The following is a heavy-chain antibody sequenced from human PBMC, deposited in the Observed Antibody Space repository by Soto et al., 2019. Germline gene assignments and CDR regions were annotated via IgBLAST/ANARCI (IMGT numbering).Heavy chain of an antibody. CDR1: GGSISSSSYY. D-gene: IGHD3-22*01. CDR2: IYYSGST. V-gene: IGHV4-39*01. Sequence: XETLSLTCTVSGGSISSSSYYWGWIRQPPGKGLEWIGSIYYSGSTYYNPSLKSRVTISVDTSKNQFSLKLSSVTAADTAVYYCERVSSGYYKPVDYWGQGTLVTVSS. J-gene: IGHJ4*02. CDR3: ERVSSGYYKPVDY.